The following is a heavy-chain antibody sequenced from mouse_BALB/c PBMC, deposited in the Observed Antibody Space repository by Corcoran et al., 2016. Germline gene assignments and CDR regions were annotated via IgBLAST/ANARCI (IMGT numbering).Heavy chain of an antibody. V-gene: IGHV3-6*02. D-gene: IGHD1-1*01. CDR3: ANYYGSSYGAY. CDR1: GYSITSGYY. Sequence: DVQLQESGPGLVKPSQSLSLTCSVTGYSITSGYYWNWIRQFPGNKLEWMGYISYDGSNNYNPSLKNRISITRDTSKNQFFLKLNSVTTEDTATYYCANYYGSSYGAYWGQGTLVTVSA. CDR2: ISYDGSN. J-gene: IGHJ3*01.